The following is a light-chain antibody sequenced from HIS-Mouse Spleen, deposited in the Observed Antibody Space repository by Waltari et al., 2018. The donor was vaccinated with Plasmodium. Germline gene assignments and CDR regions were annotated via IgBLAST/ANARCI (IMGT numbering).Light chain of an antibody. CDR1: SSNIGNNY. CDR3: GTWDSSLSAGVV. Sequence: QSVLTQPPSVSAAPGQKVTISCSGRSSNIGNNYVSWYQQLPGKAPKLLIYDNNKRPAGIPDRVSGSKTGTSATLGITGRQTGDEADYYCGTWDSSLSAGVVFGGGTKLTVL. CDR2: DNN. J-gene: IGLJ2*01. V-gene: IGLV1-51*01.